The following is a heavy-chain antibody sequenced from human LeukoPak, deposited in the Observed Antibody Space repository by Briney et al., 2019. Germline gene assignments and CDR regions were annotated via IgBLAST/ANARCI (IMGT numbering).Heavy chain of an antibody. D-gene: IGHD3-10*01. V-gene: IGHV1-2*02. CDR3: VRVSSSGDYYDN. J-gene: IGHJ4*02. CDR2: INPNGGGT. CDR1: GYTFTGYY. Sequence: ASVKVSCKASGYTFTGYYMHWVRQAPGQGLEWMGWINPNGGGTNYAQKFQGRVTMTTDTSISTAYMELGGLRYDDTAVYHCVRVSSSGDYYDNWGQGTLVTVSS.